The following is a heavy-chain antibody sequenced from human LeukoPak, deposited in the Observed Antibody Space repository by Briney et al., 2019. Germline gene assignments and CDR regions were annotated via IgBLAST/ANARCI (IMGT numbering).Heavy chain of an antibody. D-gene: IGHD3-3*01. CDR1: GFTFSSYA. CDR3: ARGEFWSGYYPSFDY. Sequence: PGGSLRLSCAASGFTFSSYAMHWVRQAPGKGLEWVAVISYDGSNKYYADSMKGRFTISRDNSKNTLYLQMNSLRAEDTAVYYCARGEFWSGYYPSFDYWGQGTLVTVSS. J-gene: IGHJ4*02. CDR2: ISYDGSNK. V-gene: IGHV3-30-3*01.